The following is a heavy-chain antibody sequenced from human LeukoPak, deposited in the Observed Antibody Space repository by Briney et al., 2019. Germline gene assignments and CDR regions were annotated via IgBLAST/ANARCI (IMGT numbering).Heavy chain of an antibody. Sequence: PGGSLRLSCAASGFTFSDYYMSWIRQAPGKGLEWVSYISSSGSTIYYADSVKGRFTISRDNAKNSLYLQMNSLTPEDTAVYYCARVPGYSYALVYYGMDVWGQGTTVTVSS. CDR2: ISSSGSTI. J-gene: IGHJ6*02. CDR3: ARVPGYSYALVYYGMDV. CDR1: GFTFSDYY. V-gene: IGHV3-11*01. D-gene: IGHD5-18*01.